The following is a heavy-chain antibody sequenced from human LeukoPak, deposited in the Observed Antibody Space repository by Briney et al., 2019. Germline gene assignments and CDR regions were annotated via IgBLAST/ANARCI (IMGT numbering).Heavy chain of an antibody. J-gene: IGHJ4*02. D-gene: IGHD6-13*01. CDR1: GFTFSSYG. CDR3: ARDRGGDSRRFDY. CDR2: IRYDGSNK. V-gene: IGHV3-33*01. Sequence: PGGSLRLSCAASGFTFSSYGMHWVRQAPGKGLEWVAVIRYDGSNKYYADSVKGRFTISRDNSKNTLYLQMNSLRAEDTAVYYCARDRGGDSRRFDYWGQGTLVTVSS.